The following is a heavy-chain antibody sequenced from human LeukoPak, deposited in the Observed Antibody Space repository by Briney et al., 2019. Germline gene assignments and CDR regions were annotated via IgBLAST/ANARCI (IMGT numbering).Heavy chain of an antibody. D-gene: IGHD2-15*01. CDR1: GGTFSSYA. J-gene: IGHJ4*02. CDR3: ARDGGYCSGGSCYAY. V-gene: IGHV1-69*06. CDR2: IIPIFGTA. Sequence: SVKVSCKASGGTFSSYAISWVRQAPGQGLEWMGGIIPIFGTANYAQKFQGRVTITADKSTSTAYMELSSLRSEDTAVHYCARDGGYCSGGSCYAYWGQGTLVTVSS.